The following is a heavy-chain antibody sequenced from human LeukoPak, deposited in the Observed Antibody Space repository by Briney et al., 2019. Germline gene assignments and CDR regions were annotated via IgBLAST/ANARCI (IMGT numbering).Heavy chain of an antibody. CDR3: ARDSSGLYKYYFDY. CDR2: IYSSGST. J-gene: IGHJ4*02. V-gene: IGHV4-4*07. D-gene: IGHD6-19*01. CDR1: GGSISSYY. Sequence: PSETLSLTCTVSGGSISSYYWSWIRQPAGKGLEWIGRIYSSGSTNYNPSLKSRVTMSIDTSKNQFSLKLNSVTAADTAVYYCARDSSGLYKYYFDYWGQGTLVTVPS.